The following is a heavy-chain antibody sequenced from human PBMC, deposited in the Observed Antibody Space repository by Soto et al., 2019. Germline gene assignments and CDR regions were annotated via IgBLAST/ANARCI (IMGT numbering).Heavy chain of an antibody. CDR1: GGSFSGYY. J-gene: IGHJ6*03. Sequence: QVQLQQWGAGLLKPSETLSLTCAVYGGSFSGYYWSWIRQPPGKGLEWIGEINHSGSTNYNPSLKGRVTVSVDTSKNQFSLKLSSVTAADTAVYYCARGLWFGELMGYYYMDVWGKGTTVTVSS. CDR3: ARGLWFGELMGYYYMDV. D-gene: IGHD3-10*01. CDR2: INHSGST. V-gene: IGHV4-34*01.